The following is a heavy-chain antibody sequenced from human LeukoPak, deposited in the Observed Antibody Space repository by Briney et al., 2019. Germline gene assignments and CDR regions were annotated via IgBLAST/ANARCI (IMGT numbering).Heavy chain of an antibody. CDR3: ARAISSGWLGDFDY. CDR1: GFTFSRYA. J-gene: IGHJ4*02. CDR2: ISYDGSNK. V-gene: IGHV3-30-3*01. Sequence: GGSLRLSCAASGFTFSRYAMHWVRQAPGKGLEWVAVISYDGSNKYYADSVKGRFTISRDNSKNTVYLQMNSLRAEDTAVYYCARAISSGWLGDFDYWGQGTQVTVSS. D-gene: IGHD6-13*01.